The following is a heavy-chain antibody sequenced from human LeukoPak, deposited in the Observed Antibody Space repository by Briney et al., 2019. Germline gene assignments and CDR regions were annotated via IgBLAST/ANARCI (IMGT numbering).Heavy chain of an antibody. CDR2: INQDGGEK. D-gene: IGHD3-10*01. CDR3: ARDISYYYGSGSFS. J-gene: IGHJ4*02. V-gene: IGHV3-7*05. Sequence: GGSLRLSCAASGFTFNTYWMSWVRQAPGKGLEWVANINQDGGEKYYVDSVKGRFTISRDNVKNSLYLQMNSLRAEDTALYFCARDISYYYGSGSFSWGQGTLVTVSS. CDR1: GFTFNTYW.